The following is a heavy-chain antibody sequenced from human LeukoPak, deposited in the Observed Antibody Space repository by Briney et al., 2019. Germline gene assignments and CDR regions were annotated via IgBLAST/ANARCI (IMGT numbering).Heavy chain of an antibody. D-gene: IGHD5-24*01. J-gene: IGHJ4*02. Sequence: GGSLRLSCAASGFTFSNYWMHWVRQAPGKGLVWVSHINGDGGTTTYADSVKGRFTISRDNAKNTLYLQMNSLRAEDTAVFYCARSNNYGFDYWGQGTLVTVSS. CDR1: GFTFSNYW. CDR3: ARSNNYGFDY. CDR2: INGDGGTT. V-gene: IGHV3-74*03.